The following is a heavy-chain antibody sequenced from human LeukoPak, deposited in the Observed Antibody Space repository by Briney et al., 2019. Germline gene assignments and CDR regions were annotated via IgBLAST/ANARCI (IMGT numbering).Heavy chain of an antibody. CDR3: ARDGGYRGYDADC. J-gene: IGHJ4*02. CDR2: ISDSGAM. V-gene: IGHV3-48*01. Sequence: GGSLRLSCTASGFIFNNYGMNWVRQAPGKGLEWVSYISDSGAMYYADSVRGRFTISRENAQNSLFLQMNSLRAEDTAVYYCARDGGYRGYDADCWGQGTLVTVSS. CDR1: GFIFNNYG. D-gene: IGHD5-12*01.